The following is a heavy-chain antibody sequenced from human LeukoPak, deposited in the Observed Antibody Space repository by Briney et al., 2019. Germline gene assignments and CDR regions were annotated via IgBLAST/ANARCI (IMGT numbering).Heavy chain of an antibody. D-gene: IGHD1-14*01. J-gene: IGHJ3*02. CDR1: GGSISIYY. CDR2: IYYSGST. Sequence: SETLSLTCTVSGGSISIYYWRWIRQPPGKGLEWIGYIYYSGSTNYNPSLKSRVTISVDTSKNQFSLKLSSVTAADTAVYYCARGLFVTITQGSAFDIWGQGTMVTVSS. CDR3: ARGLFVTITQGSAFDI. V-gene: IGHV4-59*01.